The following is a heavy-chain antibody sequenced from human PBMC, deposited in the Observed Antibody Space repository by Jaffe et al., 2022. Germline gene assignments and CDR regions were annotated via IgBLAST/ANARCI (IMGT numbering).Heavy chain of an antibody. CDR3: AKDGGGYGDYVLGLLGFDY. D-gene: IGHD4-17*01. V-gene: IGHV3-23*01. J-gene: IGHJ4*02. Sequence: EVQLLESGGGLVQPGGSLRLSCAASGFTFSSYAMSWVRQAPGKGLEWVSAISGSGGSTYYADSVKGRFTISRDNSKNTLYLQMNSLRAEDTAVYYCAKDGGGYGDYVLGLLGFDYWGQGTLVTVSS. CDR1: GFTFSSYA. CDR2: ISGSGGST.